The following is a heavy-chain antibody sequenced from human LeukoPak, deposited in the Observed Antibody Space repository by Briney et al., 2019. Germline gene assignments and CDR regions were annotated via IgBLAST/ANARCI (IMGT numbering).Heavy chain of an antibody. Sequence: SETLSLTCAVYGGSFSDYYWSWIRQPPGKGLEWIGEINHSGSTNYNPSLKSRVSISVDTSKNQFSLRLSSVTAADTAVYYCARQTGSGLFILPGGQGTLVTVSS. CDR1: GGSFSDYY. CDR2: INHSGST. D-gene: IGHD3/OR15-3a*01. CDR3: ARQTGSGLFILP. V-gene: IGHV4-34*01. J-gene: IGHJ4*02.